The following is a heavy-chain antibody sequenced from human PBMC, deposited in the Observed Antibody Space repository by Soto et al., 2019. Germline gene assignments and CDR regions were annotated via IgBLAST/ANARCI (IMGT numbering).Heavy chain of an antibody. V-gene: IGHV1-2*04. CDR3: ARARMWRNYYYYYYMDV. D-gene: IGHD2-15*01. CDR2: INPNSGGT. Sequence: ASVKVSCKASGYTFTGYYMHWVRQAPGQGLEWMGWINPNSGGTNYAQKFQGWVTMTRNTSISTAYMELSSLRSDDTAVYYCARARMWRNYYYYYYMDVWGKGTTVTVSS. CDR1: GYTFTGYY. J-gene: IGHJ6*03.